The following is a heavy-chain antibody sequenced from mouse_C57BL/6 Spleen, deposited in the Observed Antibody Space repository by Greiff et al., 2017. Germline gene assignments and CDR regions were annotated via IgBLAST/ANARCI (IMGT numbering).Heavy chain of an antibody. CDR1: GYAFTNYL. J-gene: IGHJ3*01. Sequence: VQLQQSGAELVRPGTSVKVSCKASGYAFTNYLIEWVKQRPGQGLEWIGVINPGSGGTNYNEKFKGKATLTADKSSSTAYMQLSSLTSEDSAVYFCARSGDYGSSTGFAYWGQGTLVTVSA. CDR3: ARSGDYGSSTGFAY. D-gene: IGHD1-1*01. V-gene: IGHV1-54*01. CDR2: INPGSGGT.